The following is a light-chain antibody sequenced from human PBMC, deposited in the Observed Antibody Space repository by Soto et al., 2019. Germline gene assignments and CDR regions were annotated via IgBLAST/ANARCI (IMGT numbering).Light chain of an antibody. J-gene: IGLJ2*01. CDR3: SSHSSSSTLVV. Sequence: QPALSQPASMSGSPGQSITISCTGTSSDVGGYNYVSWYRQYPGKAPKLIIYDVNNRPSEVSNRFSGSKSGNTASLTISGLQAEDEADYYCSSHSSSSTLVVFGGGTKLTVL. CDR2: DVN. V-gene: IGLV2-14*03. CDR1: SSDVGGYNY.